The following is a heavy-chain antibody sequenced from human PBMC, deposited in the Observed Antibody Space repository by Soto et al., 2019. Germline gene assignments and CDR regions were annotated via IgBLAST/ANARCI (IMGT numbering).Heavy chain of an antibody. D-gene: IGHD2-2*01. Sequence: SVKVSCKASGNSLSSYAFTWVRQAPGKGFELLGTIIPLLRTTDYTQNFQGRLTITADESTATFYMELSGLTSDDTGMYYSARGYQSILPFDYCGQGTLVTVSS. V-gene: IGHV1-69*11. CDR3: ARGYQSILPFDY. CDR2: IIPLLRTT. CDR1: GNSLSSYA. J-gene: IGHJ4*02.